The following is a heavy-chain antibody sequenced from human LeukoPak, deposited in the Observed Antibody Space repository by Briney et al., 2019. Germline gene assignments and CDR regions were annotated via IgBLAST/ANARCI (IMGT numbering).Heavy chain of an antibody. CDR2: IYASGTT. CDR3: ARVADRFGYNYGIDEYFDY. J-gene: IGHJ4*02. D-gene: IGHD5-18*01. V-gene: IGHV4-4*07. CDR1: GGSIKSYY. Sequence: SETLSLTCTVSGGSIKSYYWSWIRQPAGEGLEWLSHIYASGTTNYNPSLNSPVTMSVDTSKNQFSLRLASVTAADTAVYYCARVADRFGYNYGIDEYFDYWGQGTLVTVSS.